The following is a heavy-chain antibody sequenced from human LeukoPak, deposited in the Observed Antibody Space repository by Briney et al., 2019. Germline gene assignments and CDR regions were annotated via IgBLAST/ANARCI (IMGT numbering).Heavy chain of an antibody. D-gene: IGHD6-19*01. V-gene: IGHV3-23*01. J-gene: IGHJ3*02. CDR3: ARSGWADAFDI. Sequence: PGGALRLSCAASGFTCSSYAMSWVRQAPGKGLEWVSAISGSGGSTYYADSVKGRFTISRGNSKNSLYLHLTSLRAKDTPVYYCARSGWADAFDIWGQGTMVTVSS. CDR1: GFTCSSYA. CDR2: ISGSGGST.